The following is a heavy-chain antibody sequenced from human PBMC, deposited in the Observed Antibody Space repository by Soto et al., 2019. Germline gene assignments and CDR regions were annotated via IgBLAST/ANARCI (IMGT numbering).Heavy chain of an antibody. V-gene: IGHV1-24*01. CDR3: ATGSVQLWYIDY. Sequence: GASVKVSCKVSGYTLTELSMHRVRQAPGKGLEWMGGFDPEDGETIYAQKFQGRVTMTEDTSTDTAYMELSSLRSEDTAVYYCATGSVQLWYIDYWGQGTLVTVSS. D-gene: IGHD5-18*01. CDR1: GYTLTELS. CDR2: FDPEDGET. J-gene: IGHJ4*02.